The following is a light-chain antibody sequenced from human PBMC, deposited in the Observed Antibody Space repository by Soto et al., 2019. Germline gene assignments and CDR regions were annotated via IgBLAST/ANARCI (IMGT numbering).Light chain of an antibody. V-gene: IGKV2-28*01. Sequence: EIVMTQSPLSLPVTPGEPASISCRSSQSLLHKSGYNYIDWYLQKPGQSPQLLIYLGSNRASGVPDRFSGSGSGTDFTLKISRVEAEDVGFYYCMQGLQTPYTFGQGTKLEIK. CDR2: LGS. CDR3: MQGLQTPYT. J-gene: IGKJ2*01. CDR1: QSLLHKSGYNY.